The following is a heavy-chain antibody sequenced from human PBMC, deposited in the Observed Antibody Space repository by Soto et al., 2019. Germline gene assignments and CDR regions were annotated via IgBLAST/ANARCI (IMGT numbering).Heavy chain of an antibody. CDR1: GFTFSSYD. CDR2: IGTAGDT. Sequence: EVQLVESGVGLVQPGGSLRLSCAASGFTFSSYDMHWVRQATGKGLEWVSAIGTAGDTYYPGSVKGRFTISRENAKNSLYLQMNSLRAGDTAVYYCARGRPSSGWYGYYYYGMDVWGQGTTVTVSS. V-gene: IGHV3-13*01. D-gene: IGHD6-19*01. J-gene: IGHJ6*02. CDR3: ARGRPSSGWYGYYYYGMDV.